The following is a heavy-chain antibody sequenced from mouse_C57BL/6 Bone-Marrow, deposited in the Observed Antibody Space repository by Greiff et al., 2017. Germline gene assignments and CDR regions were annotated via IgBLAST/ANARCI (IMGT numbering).Heavy chain of an antibody. D-gene: IGHD1-1*01. Sequence: QVQLKQSGAELVRPGASVKLSCKASGYTFTDYYINWVKQRPGQGLEWIARIYPGSGNTYYNEKFKGKATLTAEKSSSTAYMQLSSLTSEDSAVYFCASGPFPTVVDYFDYWGQGTTLTVSS. V-gene: IGHV1-76*01. J-gene: IGHJ2*01. CDR1: GYTFTDYY. CDR3: ASGPFPTVVDYFDY. CDR2: IYPGSGNT.